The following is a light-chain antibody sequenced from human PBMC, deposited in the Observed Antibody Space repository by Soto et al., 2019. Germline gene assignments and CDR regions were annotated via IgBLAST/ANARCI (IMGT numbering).Light chain of an antibody. Sequence: EIVLTQSPGTLSLSPGERATLSGRASQSVSSYLAWYQQKPGQAPRLLIDAASSRATGIPDRFSGSGSGTDFTLTISRLEPEDFAVYYCQQYRSSPRTFGPGTDVDIK. CDR3: QQYRSSPRT. CDR1: QSVSSY. V-gene: IGKV3-20*01. J-gene: IGKJ3*01. CDR2: AAS.